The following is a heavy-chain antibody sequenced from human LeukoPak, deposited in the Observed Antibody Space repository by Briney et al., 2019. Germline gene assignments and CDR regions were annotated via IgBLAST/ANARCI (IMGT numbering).Heavy chain of an antibody. V-gene: IGHV1-69*05. D-gene: IGHD2-21*02. CDR3: ARGAALLAYCGGDCYYYFDY. J-gene: IGHJ4*02. CDR1: GGTFSSYA. CDR2: IIPIFGTA. Sequence: ASVKVSCKASGGTFSSYAISWVRQAPGQGLGWMGGIIPIFGTANYAQKFQGRVTMTRDMSTSTVYMELSSLRSEDTAVYYCARGAALLAYCGGDCYYYFDYWGRGTLVTVSS.